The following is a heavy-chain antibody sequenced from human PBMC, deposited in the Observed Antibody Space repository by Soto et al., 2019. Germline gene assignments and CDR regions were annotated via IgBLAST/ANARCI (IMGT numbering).Heavy chain of an antibody. CDR2: IYYSGSS. CDR1: GGSITNDDYY. CDR3: ARRTVVVTTTRVLGYYLDS. V-gene: IGHV4-30-4*01. Sequence: PSETLSLTCTVSGGSITNDDYYWSWIRQPPGKGLEWIGYIYYSGSSYYKPSLKSRVTISVDTSKNQFSLKLNSVTAADTAVYYCARRTVVVTTTRVLGYYLDSWGQGTLVTVSA. D-gene: IGHD2-21*02. J-gene: IGHJ4*02.